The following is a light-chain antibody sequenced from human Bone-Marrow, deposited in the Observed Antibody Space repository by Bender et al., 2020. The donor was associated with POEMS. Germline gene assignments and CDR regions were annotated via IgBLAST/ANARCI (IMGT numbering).Light chain of an antibody. V-gene: IGLV2-8*01. J-gene: IGLJ3*02. CDR1: SSDVGGYNY. CDR2: EVR. CDR3: QSYDSRLSGSNWV. Sequence: QSALTQPPSASGSPGRSVTISCTGTSSDVGGYNYVSWYQQHPGKAPKLMIYEVRKRPSGVPNRFSGSKSGNTASLTVSWLQAEDEADYYCQSYDSRLSGSNWVFGGGTKLTVL.